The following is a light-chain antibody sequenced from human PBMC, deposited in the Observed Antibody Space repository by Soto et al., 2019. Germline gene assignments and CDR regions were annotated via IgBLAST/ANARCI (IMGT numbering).Light chain of an antibody. CDR3: SSYTSSNTQV. CDR2: EVT. Sequence: QSALTQPASVSASPGQSITISCTGASSDFGDYNYVSRYQQHPGKVPKLIIYEVTSRPSGVSNRFSGSKSDNTASLTISGLQAEDEADYYCSSYTSSNTQVFGGGTKVTVL. V-gene: IGLV2-14*01. CDR1: SSDFGDYNY. J-gene: IGLJ2*01.